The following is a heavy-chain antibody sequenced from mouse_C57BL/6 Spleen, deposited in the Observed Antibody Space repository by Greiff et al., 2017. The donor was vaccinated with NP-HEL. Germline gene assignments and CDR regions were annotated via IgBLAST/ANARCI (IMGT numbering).Heavy chain of an antibody. CDR3: ARENYYGSSLWYFDV. D-gene: IGHD1-1*01. V-gene: IGHV1-64*01. J-gene: IGHJ1*03. Sequence: QVQLQQPGAELVKPGASVKLSCKASGYTFTSYWMHWVKQRPGQGLEWIGMIHPNSGSTNYNEKFKSKATLTVDKSSSTAYMQLSSLTSEDSAVYYCARENYYGSSLWYFDVWGTGTTVTVSS. CDR1: GYTFTSYW. CDR2: IHPNSGST.